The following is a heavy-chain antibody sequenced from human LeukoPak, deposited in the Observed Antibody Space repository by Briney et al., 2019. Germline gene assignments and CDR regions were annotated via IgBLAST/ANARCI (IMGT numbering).Heavy chain of an antibody. CDR1: GGSISSSSYY. CDR3: ARGKRSSYGLKRPGWFDP. Sequence: SETLSLTCTVSGGSISSSSYYWGWIRQPPGKGLEWIGEINHSGSTNYNPSLKSRVTISVDTSKNQFSLKLSSVTAADTAVYHCARGKRSSYGLKRPGWFDPWGQGTLVTVSS. CDR2: INHSGST. J-gene: IGHJ5*02. V-gene: IGHV4-39*07. D-gene: IGHD5-18*01.